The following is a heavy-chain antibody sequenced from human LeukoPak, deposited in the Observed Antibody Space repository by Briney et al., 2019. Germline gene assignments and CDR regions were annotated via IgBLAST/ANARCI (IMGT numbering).Heavy chain of an antibody. CDR1: GGSISSGTYY. V-gene: IGHV4-61*02. J-gene: IGHJ4*02. D-gene: IGHD2-15*01. Sequence: SETLSLTCTVSGGSISSGTYYWSWIRQPAGKGLEWIGRIYTSGSTNYNPSLKSRITISVDTSKNQFSLKLSSVTAADTAVYYCARNSCPSGSCYDNRGYFDYWGQGTLVTVSS. CDR3: ARNSCPSGSCYDNRGYFDY. CDR2: IYTSGST.